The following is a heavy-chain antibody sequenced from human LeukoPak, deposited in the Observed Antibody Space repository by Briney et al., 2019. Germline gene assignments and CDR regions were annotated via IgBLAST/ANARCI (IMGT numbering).Heavy chain of an antibody. CDR3: ATPYSSSWFLFDY. Sequence: GASVKVSCKASGYTFTGYYMHWVRQAPGQGLEWMGWINPNSGGTNYAQKFQGRVTMTRDTSISTAYMELSRLRSDDTAVYYCATPYSSSWFLFDYWGQGTLVTVSS. J-gene: IGHJ4*02. CDR1: GYTFTGYY. V-gene: IGHV1-2*02. CDR2: INPNSGGT. D-gene: IGHD6-13*01.